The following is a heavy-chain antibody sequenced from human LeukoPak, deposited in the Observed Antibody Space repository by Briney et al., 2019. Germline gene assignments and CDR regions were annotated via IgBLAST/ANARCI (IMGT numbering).Heavy chain of an antibody. CDR1: GFTFNNFA. Sequence: GGSLRLSCAASGFTFNNFAMSWVRQAPGKGLEWVSYISGSGSTMYYADSVKGRFTISRDNAKNSLYLQVNSLRAEDAAVYFCARDRLGGHDASDIWGQGTTVTVSS. V-gene: IGHV3-11*01. J-gene: IGHJ3*02. D-gene: IGHD3-16*01. CDR2: ISGSGSTM. CDR3: ARDRLGGHDASDI.